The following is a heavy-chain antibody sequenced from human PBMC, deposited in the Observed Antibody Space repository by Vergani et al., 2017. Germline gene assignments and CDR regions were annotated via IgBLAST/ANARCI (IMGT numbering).Heavy chain of an antibody. Sequence: QVQMAESGGGRVQPGRYLRLSCAASGFSFSSHAIHWVRQAPGKGLEWVAVISNDGSKKYYADYVKGRFTISRDNSKNTLDLQMNSLRTQDTAVYYCAKAGSVTSGSLQYNFYMDVWGKGTTVTVS. CDR2: ISNDGSKK. CDR3: AKAGSVTSGSLQYNFYMDV. CDR1: GFSFSSHA. D-gene: IGHD3-10*01. V-gene: IGHV3-30*18. J-gene: IGHJ6*03.